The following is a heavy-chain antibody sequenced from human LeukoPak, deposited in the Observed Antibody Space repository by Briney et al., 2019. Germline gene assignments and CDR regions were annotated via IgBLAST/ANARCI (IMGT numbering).Heavy chain of an antibody. J-gene: IGHJ5*02. CDR2: IYHSGST. V-gene: IGHV4-4*02. D-gene: IGHD3-10*01. CDR3: ARTSTTDALLWFGELFS. Sequence: SETLSLTCAVSGSSISSSNWWSWVRQPPGKGLEWIGEIYHSGSTNYNPSLKSRVTISVDESKNQFSLKLSSVTAADTAVYYCARTSTTDALLWFGELFSWGQGTLVTVSS. CDR1: GSSISSSNW.